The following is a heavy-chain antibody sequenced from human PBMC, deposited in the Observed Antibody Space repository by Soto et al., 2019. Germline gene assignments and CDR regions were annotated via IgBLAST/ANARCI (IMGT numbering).Heavy chain of an antibody. V-gene: IGHV3-11*01. J-gene: IGHJ4*02. CDR1: GFTFIYYY. D-gene: IGHD4-17*01. CDR3: GRSHGAGSY. Sequence: PGGSLRLSCVASGFTFIYYYMNWVRQAPGKGLEWISYISSTGKNIYYSDSVKGRFIVSRGNAKNSLFLQMNSLTADDTAVYYCGRSHGAGSYWGQGTRVTVSS. CDR2: ISSTGKNI.